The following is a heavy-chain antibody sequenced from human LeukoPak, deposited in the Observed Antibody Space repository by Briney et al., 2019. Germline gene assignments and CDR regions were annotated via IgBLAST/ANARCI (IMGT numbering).Heavy chain of an antibody. D-gene: IGHD2-2*01. CDR3: ALPAKGAFFYYYMEV. CDR2: IGTYNGNT. J-gene: IGHJ6*03. CDR1: AYTSPNYG. V-gene: IGHV1-18*01. Sequence: ASVKVSCKASAYTSPNYGITWVRQAPGRGLEWMGWIGTYNGNTQYAQKFQGRVTMTTDTPTKTVYMELRSLRSNDTAVYYCALPAKGAFFYYYMEVWGKGTTVTVSS.